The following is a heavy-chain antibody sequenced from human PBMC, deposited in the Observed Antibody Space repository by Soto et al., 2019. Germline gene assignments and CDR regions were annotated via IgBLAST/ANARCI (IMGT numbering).Heavy chain of an antibody. D-gene: IGHD3-10*01. CDR3: ARARMVRGVIGKYYFDY. Sequence: PSETLSLTCAVYGGSFSGYYWSWIRQPPGKGLEWIGEINHSGSTNYNPSIKSRVTISVNTTKNQFSLKLSSVTAADTAVYYCARARMVRGVIGKYYFDYWGQGTLVTVS. V-gene: IGHV4-34*01. CDR2: INHSGST. J-gene: IGHJ4*02. CDR1: GGSFSGYY.